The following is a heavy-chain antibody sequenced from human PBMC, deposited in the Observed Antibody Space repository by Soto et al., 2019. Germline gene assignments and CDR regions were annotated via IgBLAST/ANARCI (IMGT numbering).Heavy chain of an antibody. CDR2: MNPSNGNT. J-gene: IGHJ4*02. D-gene: IGHD1-26*01. V-gene: IGHV1-8*01. CDR1: GYTFTNYD. Sequence: ASVKVSCKASGYTFTNYDINWVRQATGQGLEWMGWMNPSNGNTGYAQKFQGRVTMTRDTSISTAYMELSSLTSADSAVYYCARFVRHQLPTIDYWGQGALVTVSS. CDR3: ARFVRHQLPTIDY.